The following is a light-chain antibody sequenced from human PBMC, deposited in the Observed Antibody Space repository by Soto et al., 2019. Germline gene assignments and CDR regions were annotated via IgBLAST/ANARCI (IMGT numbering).Light chain of an antibody. CDR1: SGHSSYA. CDR3: QTWGTGIQV. Sequence: QLMLTQSPSASASLGASVKFTCTLSSGHSSYAIAWHQQQPEKGPRYLMKLNSDGSHSKGDGIPDRFSGSSSGAERYLTISSLQSEDEADYYCQTWGTGIQVFGGGTKLTVL. V-gene: IGLV4-69*01. J-gene: IGLJ2*01. CDR2: LNSDGSH.